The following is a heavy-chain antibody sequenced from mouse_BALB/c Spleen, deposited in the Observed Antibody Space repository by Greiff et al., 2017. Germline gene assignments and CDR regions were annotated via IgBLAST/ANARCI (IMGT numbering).Heavy chain of an antibody. J-gene: IGHJ2*01. V-gene: IGHV1S137*01. D-gene: IGHD1-3*01. Sequence: VQLQQSGAELVRPGVSVKISCKGSGYTFTDYAMHWVKQSHAKSLEWIGVISTYYGDASYNQKFKGKATMTVDKSSSTAYMELARLTSEDSAIYYCARSEWGTFDYWGQGTTLTVSS. CDR2: ISTYYGDA. CDR3: ARSEWGTFDY. CDR1: GYTFTDYA.